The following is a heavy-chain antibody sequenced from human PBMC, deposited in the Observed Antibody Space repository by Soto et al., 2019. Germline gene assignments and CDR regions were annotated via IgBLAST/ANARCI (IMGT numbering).Heavy chain of an antibody. D-gene: IGHD3-22*01. J-gene: IGHJ4*02. CDR2: ISNDGSYK. CDR1: GFTFSSYA. CDR3: AKDLYYYDSSLDDY. V-gene: IGHV3-30*18. Sequence: QVHLAESGGGVVQPGRSLRLSCAGSGFTFSSYAMHWVRQAPGKGLEWVAVISNDGSYKYYADSLKGRFIISGDNSKNTLYLQMNSLRAEDTAVYYCAKDLYYYDSSLDDYWGQGTLVSVSS.